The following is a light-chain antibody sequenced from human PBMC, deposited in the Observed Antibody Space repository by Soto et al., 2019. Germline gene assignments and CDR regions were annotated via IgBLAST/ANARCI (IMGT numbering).Light chain of an antibody. V-gene: IGKV1-5*01. CDR2: DAS. J-gene: IGKJ3*01. CDR1: QSINNW. CDR3: QQYKTNF. Sequence: DIQMTQSPYILSASVGDRVTITCRASQSINNWLAWYQQKPGKAPKLLIYDASNLESGVPSRFSGSASGSVFTLTISSLQPDDFATYYCQQYKTNFFGHGTKVAIK.